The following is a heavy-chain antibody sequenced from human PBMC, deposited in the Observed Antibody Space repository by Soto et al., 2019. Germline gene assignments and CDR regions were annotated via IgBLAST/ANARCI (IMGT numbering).Heavy chain of an antibody. CDR1: GFTFSSYA. J-gene: IGHJ2*01. D-gene: IGHD3-10*02. CDR3: AKYCSVSYSRFWYFDL. CDR2: ISGSGVST. Sequence: PGGSLRLSCAASGFTFSSYAMSWVRQAPGKGLEWVSAISGSGVSTYYADPVKGRFTISRDNSKNTLYLQMNSLRAEDTAVYYCAKYCSVSYSRFWYFDLCGHGTLV. V-gene: IGHV3-23*01.